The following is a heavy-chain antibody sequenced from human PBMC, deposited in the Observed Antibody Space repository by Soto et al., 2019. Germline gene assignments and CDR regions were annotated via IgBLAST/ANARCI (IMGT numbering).Heavy chain of an antibody. CDR3: ARGRNWFDS. Sequence: QVQLVESGGGVVQPGRSLRLSCAASGFIFSSYAMHWVRQAPGKGLEWVSVISYDGSNKYYADSVKGRFTISRDKSKNTRSLQMNSLSPEDTAVYYCARGRNWFDSWGQGTLVTVSS. CDR2: ISYDGSNK. J-gene: IGHJ5*01. V-gene: IGHV3-30-3*01. CDR1: GFIFSSYA.